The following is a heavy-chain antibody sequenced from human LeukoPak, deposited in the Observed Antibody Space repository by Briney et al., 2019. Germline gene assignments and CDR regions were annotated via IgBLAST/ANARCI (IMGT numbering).Heavy chain of an antibody. Sequence: SVKVSCKASGGTFSSYAISWVRQAPGQGLEWMGRIIPIFGTANYAQKFQGRVTITADKSTSTAYMELSSLSSEDTAVYFCAGTTSMTASGYDYWGQGTLVTVSS. V-gene: IGHV1-69*06. CDR3: AGTTSMTASGYDY. CDR1: GGTFSSYA. D-gene: IGHD2-21*02. J-gene: IGHJ4*02. CDR2: IIPIFGTA.